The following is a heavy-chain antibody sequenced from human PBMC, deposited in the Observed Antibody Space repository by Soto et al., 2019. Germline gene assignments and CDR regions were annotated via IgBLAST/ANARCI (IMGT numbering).Heavy chain of an antibody. J-gene: IGHJ6*02. CDR1: GGSISSSSYY. CDR2: IYYSGST. V-gene: IGHV4-39*01. Sequence: QLQLQESGPGLVKPSETLSLTCTVSGGSISSSSYYWGWIRQPPGKGLEWIGSIYYSGSTYYNPSLKSRVTISVDTSKNQFSLKLSSVTAADTAVYYCARHRAPGMNYYGMDVWGQGTTVTVSS. D-gene: IGHD3-10*01. CDR3: ARHRAPGMNYYGMDV.